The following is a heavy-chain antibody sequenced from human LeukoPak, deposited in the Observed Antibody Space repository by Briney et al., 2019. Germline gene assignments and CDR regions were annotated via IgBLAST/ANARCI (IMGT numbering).Heavy chain of an antibody. J-gene: IGHJ6*03. Sequence: PGGSLRLSCAASGFTFSSYGMHWVRQAPGKGLEWVAVISYDGSNKYYADSVKGRFTISRDNSKNTLYLQMNSLRAEDTAVYYCAKDPIPHFYYYYMDVWGKGTTVTVSS. CDR1: GFTFSSYG. D-gene: IGHD2-2*02. CDR3: AKDPIPHFYYYYMDV. CDR2: ISYDGSNK. V-gene: IGHV3-30*18.